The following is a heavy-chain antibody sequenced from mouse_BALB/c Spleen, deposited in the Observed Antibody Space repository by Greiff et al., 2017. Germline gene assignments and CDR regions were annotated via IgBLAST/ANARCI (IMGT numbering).Heavy chain of an antibody. CDR3: ARCNDGYYGFAY. Sequence: EVQLQESGPGLVKPSQSLSLTCTVTGYSITSDYAWNWIRQFPGNKLEWMGYISYSGSTSYNPSLKSRISITRDTSKNQFFLKLNSVTTEDTATYYCARCNDGYYGFAYWGQGTLVTVSA. CDR2: ISYSGST. D-gene: IGHD2-3*01. J-gene: IGHJ3*01. V-gene: IGHV3-2*02. CDR1: GYSITSDYA.